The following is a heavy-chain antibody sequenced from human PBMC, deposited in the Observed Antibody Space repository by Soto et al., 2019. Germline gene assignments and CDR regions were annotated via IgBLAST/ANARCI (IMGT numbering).Heavy chain of an antibody. V-gene: IGHV4-59*01. CDR1: GGSISSYY. J-gene: IGHJ4*02. Sequence: SETLSLTCTVSGGSISSYYWSWIRQPPGKGLEWIGYIYYSGSTNYNPSLKSRVTISVDTSKNQFSLKLSSVTAADTAVYYCARDRWPYDWGQGTLVTVSS. CDR3: ARDRWPYD. CDR2: IYYSGST. D-gene: IGHD2-15*01.